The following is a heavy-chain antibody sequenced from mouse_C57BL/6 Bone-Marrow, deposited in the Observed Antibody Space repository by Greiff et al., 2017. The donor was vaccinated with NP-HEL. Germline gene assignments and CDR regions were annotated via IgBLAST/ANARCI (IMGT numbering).Heavy chain of an antibody. CDR1: GFTFSSYA. V-gene: IGHV5-4*01. J-gene: IGHJ3*01. D-gene: IGHD3-2*02. CDR3: AREGQLRLRLFAY. Sequence: EVMLVESGGGLVKPGGSLKLSCAASGFTFSSYAMSWVRQTPEKRLEWVATISDGGSYTYYPDNVKGRFTISRDNAKNNLYLQMSHLKSEDTAMYYCAREGQLRLRLFAYWGQGTLVTVSA. CDR2: ISDGGSYT.